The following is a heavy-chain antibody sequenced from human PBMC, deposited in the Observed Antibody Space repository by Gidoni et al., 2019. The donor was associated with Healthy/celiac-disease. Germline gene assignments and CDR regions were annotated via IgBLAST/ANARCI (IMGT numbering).Heavy chain of an antibody. CDR1: GGSISSYY. Sequence: QVQLQESGPGLVKPSETLSLTCTVSGGSISSYYWSWIRQPPGKGLEWIGYIYYSGSTNYNPSLKSRVTISVDTSKNQFSLKLSSVTAADTAVYYCASGNYYDSSGYYYYYYYMDVWGKGTTVTVSS. V-gene: IGHV4-59*01. CDR2: IYYSGST. J-gene: IGHJ6*03. CDR3: ASGNYYDSSGYYYYYYYMDV. D-gene: IGHD3-22*01.